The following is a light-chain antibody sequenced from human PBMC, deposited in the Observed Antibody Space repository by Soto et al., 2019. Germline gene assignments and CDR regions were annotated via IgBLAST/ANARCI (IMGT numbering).Light chain of an antibody. V-gene: IGLV2-14*03. J-gene: IGLJ2*01. CDR2: EVF. CDR3: CSYTTTSTFV. CDR1: SSDVGGYNY. Sequence: QSALTQPASVAGSPGQSITLSCTGTSSDVGGYNYVSWYQQHPGKVPKLMIYEVFRRRSGISYRFSGSKSGNTASLTISGLQAEDEADYYCCSYTTTSTFVFGGGTKLTVL.